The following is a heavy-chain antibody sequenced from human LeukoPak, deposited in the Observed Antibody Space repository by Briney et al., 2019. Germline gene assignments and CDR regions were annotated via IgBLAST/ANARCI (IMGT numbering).Heavy chain of an antibody. CDR2: IYSGGAT. Sequence: GGSLRLSCAASGFTVSSFYMSWVRQAPGRGLEWVSAIYSGGATHYADSVKGRFTISSDNTENKMYLQMNSLRAEDTAVYYCIRGSLYWGQGTLVTVSA. D-gene: IGHD3-10*01. V-gene: IGHV3-53*01. CDR3: IRGSLY. CDR1: GFTVSSFY. J-gene: IGHJ4*02.